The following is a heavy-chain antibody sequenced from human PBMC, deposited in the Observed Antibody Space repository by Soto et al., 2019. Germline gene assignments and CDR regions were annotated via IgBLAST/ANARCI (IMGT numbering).Heavy chain of an antibody. CDR2: ISVSGGST. CDR3: AKVRVSADIVLMVEAKYYGMDV. J-gene: IGHJ6*02. V-gene: IGHV3-23*01. CDR1: GFTFSSYA. D-gene: IGHD2-8*01. Sequence: EVQLLESGGGLVQPGGSLRLSCAASGFTFSSYAMSWVRQAPGKGLEWVSAISVSGGSTYYADSVKGRFTISRDNSKNTLYLQMNRLRVDDTAVYYCAKVRVSADIVLMVEAKYYGMDVWGQGTTVTVSS.